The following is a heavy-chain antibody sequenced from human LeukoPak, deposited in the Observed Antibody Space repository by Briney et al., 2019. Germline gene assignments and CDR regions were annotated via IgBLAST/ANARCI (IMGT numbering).Heavy chain of an antibody. Sequence: ASVKVSCKASGYTFTGYYMHWVRQAPGQGLEWMGWINPNSGGTNYAQKFQGRVTMTRDTSISTACMELSRLRSDDTAVYYCARGLGGELPYFDYWGQGTLVTVSS. V-gene: IGHV1-2*02. CDR1: GYTFTGYY. D-gene: IGHD1-26*01. CDR3: ARGLGGELPYFDY. CDR2: INPNSGGT. J-gene: IGHJ4*02.